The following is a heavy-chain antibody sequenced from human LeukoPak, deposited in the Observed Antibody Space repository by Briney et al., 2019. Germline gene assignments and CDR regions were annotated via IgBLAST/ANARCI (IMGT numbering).Heavy chain of an antibody. CDR2: INHSGST. D-gene: IGHD3-10*01. CDR1: GGSFSGYY. J-gene: IGHJ5*02. CDR3: ARGGSPRTMVRGVITMRYNWFDP. V-gene: IGHV4-34*01. Sequence: PSETLSLTCAVYGGSFSGYYWSWIRQPPGKGLEWIGEINHSGSTNYNPSLKSRVTISVDTSKNQFSLKLSSVTAADTAVYYCARGGSPRTMVRGVITMRYNWFDPWGQGTLVTVSS.